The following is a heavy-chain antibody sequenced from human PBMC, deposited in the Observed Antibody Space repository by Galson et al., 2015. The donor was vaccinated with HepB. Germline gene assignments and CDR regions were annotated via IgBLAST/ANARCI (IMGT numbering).Heavy chain of an antibody. CDR1: GFTFSNAW. CDR3: TTDIFTAGTYYYYGMDV. D-gene: IGHD3-3*01. Sequence: SLRLSCAASGFTFSNAWMSWVRQAPGKGLEWVGRIKSKTDGGTTDYAAPVKGRFTISRDDSKNTLYLQMNSLKTEDTAVYYCTTDIFTAGTYYYYGMDVWGQGTMVTVSS. CDR2: IKSKTDGGTT. V-gene: IGHV3-15*01. J-gene: IGHJ6*02.